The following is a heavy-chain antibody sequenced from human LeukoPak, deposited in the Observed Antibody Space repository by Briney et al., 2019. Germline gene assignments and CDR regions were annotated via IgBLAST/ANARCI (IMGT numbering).Heavy chain of an antibody. CDR2: IKQDGSEK. CDR3: ARDVVDFWSGYYTNNWFDP. Sequence: PGGSLRLSCAASGFTFSSYWMSWVRQAPGKGLEWVANIKQDGSEKYYVDSAKGRFTISRDNAKNSLYLQMNSLRAEDTAVYYCARDVVDFWSGYYTNNWFDPWGQGTLVTVSS. CDR1: GFTFSSYW. J-gene: IGHJ5*02. D-gene: IGHD3-3*01. V-gene: IGHV3-7*01.